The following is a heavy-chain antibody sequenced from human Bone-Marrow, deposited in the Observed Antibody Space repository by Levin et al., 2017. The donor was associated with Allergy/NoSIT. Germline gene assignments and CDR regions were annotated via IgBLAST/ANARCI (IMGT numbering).Heavy chain of an antibody. CDR2: ISGSGGRT. CDR1: GTTLSKYA. J-gene: IGHJ4*02. Sequence: GGSLRLSCTASGTTLSKYAVSWVRQAPGKGLEWVSAISGSGGRTYYADSVKGRFIVSRDNSKNTVFLQANSLRADDTATYYCAKDTVSAAIGDFDYWGQGTLVSVSS. D-gene: IGHD2-2*02. CDR3: AKDTVSAAIGDFDY. V-gene: IGHV3-23*01.